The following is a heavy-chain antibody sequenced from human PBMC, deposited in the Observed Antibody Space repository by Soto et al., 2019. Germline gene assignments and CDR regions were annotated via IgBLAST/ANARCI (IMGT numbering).Heavy chain of an antibody. Sequence: PVGSLRLSCASSVFTFSNAWMSCVRQSPGKGLEWVGRIKSKTDGGTTEYATPVKGRFTISRDDSKNTLFLQMNSLKSEDTAVYYCATLFHWAAYLGQGTLDSLSS. CDR3: ATLFHWAAY. D-gene: IGHD3-10*01. CDR2: IKSKTDGGTT. J-gene: IGHJ4*01. CDR1: VFTFSNAW. V-gene: IGHV3-15*01.